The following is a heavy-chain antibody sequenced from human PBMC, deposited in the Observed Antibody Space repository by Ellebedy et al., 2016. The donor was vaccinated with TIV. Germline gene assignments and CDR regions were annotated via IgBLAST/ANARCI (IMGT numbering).Heavy chain of an antibody. CDR3: VRGPYDGTGYYYPH. Sequence: SETLSLXXTISGASVRSYYWSWIRQPAGKGLEWIGRIYGDGSTKYNPSLESRVTMSVDTSKNQFFLRLNSVTAADTAVYYCVRGPYDGTGYYYPHWGQGSLVTVSS. CDR1: GASVRSYY. CDR2: IYGDGST. D-gene: IGHD3-22*01. J-gene: IGHJ4*02. V-gene: IGHV4-4*07.